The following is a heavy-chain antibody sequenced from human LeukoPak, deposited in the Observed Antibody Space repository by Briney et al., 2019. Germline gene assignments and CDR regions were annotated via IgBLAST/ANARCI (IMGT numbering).Heavy chain of an antibody. J-gene: IGHJ4*02. D-gene: IGHD3-22*01. Sequence: GGSLRLSCAASGFTFSSYWMNWVRQAPGKGLVWVSRIASDGSSTTYADSVKGRFSISRDNAKNTLYLQMNSLRAEDTAVYYCAKDYDSSGYSDYWGQGTLVTVSS. CDR2: IASDGSST. CDR3: AKDYDSSGYSDY. CDR1: GFTFSSYW. V-gene: IGHV3-74*01.